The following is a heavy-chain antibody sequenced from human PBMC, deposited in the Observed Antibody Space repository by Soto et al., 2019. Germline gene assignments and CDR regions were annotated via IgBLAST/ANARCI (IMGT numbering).Heavy chain of an antibody. Sequence: TADTLTLTCTVSDASVSSSSYYWGWRRQPPGKGLEWIGSIYYSGSTYYNPSLKSRVTISVDTSKNQFSLKLTSVTAADTAIYYCATFHHSGLGNYDAYWGQGTLVNVSS. CDR1: DASVSSSSYY. V-gene: IGHV4-39*07. J-gene: IGHJ4*02. CDR2: IYYSGST. CDR3: ATFHHSGLGNYDAY. D-gene: IGHD3-10*01.